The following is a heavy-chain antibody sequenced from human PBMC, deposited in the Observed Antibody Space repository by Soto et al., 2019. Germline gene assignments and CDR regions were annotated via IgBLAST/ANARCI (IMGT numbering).Heavy chain of an antibody. J-gene: IGHJ6*02. D-gene: IGHD6-19*01. CDR2: MNPNSGNT. CDR1: GYTFTSYD. V-gene: IGHV1-8*01. CDR3: ARPPIAVAGTSSYYYYGMDV. Sequence: QVQLVQSGAEVKKPGASVKVSCKASGYTFTSYDINWVRQATGQGLEWMGWMNPNSGNTGYAQKFQGRVTMTRNTSISTAYRELSSLRSEDTAVYYCARPPIAVAGTSSYYYYGMDVWGQGTTVTVSS.